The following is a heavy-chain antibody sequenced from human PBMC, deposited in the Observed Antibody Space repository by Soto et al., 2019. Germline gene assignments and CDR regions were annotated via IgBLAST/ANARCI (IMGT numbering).Heavy chain of an antibody. V-gene: IGHV3-11*01. CDR2: ISSSGSII. D-gene: IGHD3-22*01. CDR3: ARDLGYYESVGYFDY. Sequence: GGSLRLSCAASGFTFSDNYMSWIRQAPGKGLGWVSYISSSGSIIYYADSVKGRFTISRDNAKNSLYLQMNSLRAEDTAVYYCARDLGYYESVGYFDYWGQGALVTVSS. J-gene: IGHJ4*02. CDR1: GFTFSDNY.